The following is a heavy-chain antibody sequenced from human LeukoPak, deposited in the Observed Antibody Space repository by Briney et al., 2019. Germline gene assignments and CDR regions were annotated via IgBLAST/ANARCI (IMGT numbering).Heavy chain of an antibody. Sequence: ASVKVSCKASGYTFTGYYMHWVRQAPGQGLEWMGWINPNSGGTNYAQKFQGWVTMTRDTSISTAYMELSRLRSDDTAVYYCARDPYSSGWFSLDYWGQGTLVTVSS. CDR3: ARDPYSSGWFSLDY. CDR1: GYTFTGYY. J-gene: IGHJ4*02. V-gene: IGHV1-2*04. CDR2: INPNSGGT. D-gene: IGHD6-19*01.